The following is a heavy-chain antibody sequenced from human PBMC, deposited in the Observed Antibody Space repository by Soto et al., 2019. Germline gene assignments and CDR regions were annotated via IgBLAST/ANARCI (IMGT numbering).Heavy chain of an antibody. Sequence: SVKVSFKASGGTFSSYAISWVRQAPGQGLEWMGGIIPIFGTANYAQKFQGRVTITADESTSTAYMELSSLRSEDTAVYYCARGYCSSTSCRFDPWGQGTLVTVSS. CDR3: ARGYCSSTSCRFDP. CDR1: GGTFSSYA. CDR2: IIPIFGTA. D-gene: IGHD2-2*01. J-gene: IGHJ5*02. V-gene: IGHV1-69*13.